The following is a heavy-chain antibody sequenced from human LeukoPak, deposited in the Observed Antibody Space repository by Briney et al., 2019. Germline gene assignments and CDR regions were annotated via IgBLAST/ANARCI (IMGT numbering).Heavy chain of an antibody. J-gene: IGHJ4*02. D-gene: IGHD2-21*02. CDR3: ASRLVTKYFDY. Sequence: SETLSLTCTVSGGSISSYYWSWIRQPPGKGLEWIGYIYYTGSTNYNPSLKSRVTISVDTSKNQFSLRLSSVTAADTAVYYCASRLVTKYFDYWGQGTPVTVSS. CDR1: GGSISSYY. CDR2: IYYTGST. V-gene: IGHV4-59*08.